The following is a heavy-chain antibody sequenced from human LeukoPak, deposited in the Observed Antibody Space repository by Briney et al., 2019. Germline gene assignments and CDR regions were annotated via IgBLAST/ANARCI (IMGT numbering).Heavy chain of an antibody. V-gene: IGHV3-53*01. CDR3: ARGPDVDGYIHAPFDS. CDR1: GFSLWRHY. Sequence: GGSLRLSCAASGFSLWRHYMNWVRQAPGKGLEWVALSYSGGSTYYAVSVKGRFTISRDNSKNMLYLEMNSLRVEDSAVYYCARGPDVDGYIHAPFDSWGQGTLVTASS. CDR2: SYSGGST. J-gene: IGHJ4*02. D-gene: IGHD5-24*01.